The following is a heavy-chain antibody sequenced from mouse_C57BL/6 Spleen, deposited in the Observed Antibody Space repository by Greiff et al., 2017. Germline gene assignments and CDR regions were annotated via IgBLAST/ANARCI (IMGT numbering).Heavy chain of an antibody. J-gene: IGHJ4*01. CDR3: ARATGTLYYYAMDY. CDR1: GYTFTSYW. D-gene: IGHD4-1*02. CDR2: IHPNSGST. V-gene: IGHV1-64*01. Sequence: VQLQQPGAELVKPGASVKLSCKASGYTFTSYWMHWVKQRPGQGLAWIGMIHPNSGSTNYNEKFKSKATLTVDKSSSTAYMQLSSLTSEDSAVYYCARATGTLYYYAMDYWGQGTSVTVSS.